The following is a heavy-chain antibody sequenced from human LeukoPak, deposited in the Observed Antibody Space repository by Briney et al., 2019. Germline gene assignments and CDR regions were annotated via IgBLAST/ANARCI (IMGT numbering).Heavy chain of an antibody. CDR2: ISSSGSGT. CDR3: AFAGVRGFIY. Sequence: GSLRLSCAASGFTFSNYEMNWVRQAPGKGLEWLSYISSSGSGTNYVDSVKGRFTISRDNAKSSLYLQMNSLRAEDTALYYCAFAGVRGFIYWGQGTLVTVSS. D-gene: IGHD3-10*01. V-gene: IGHV3-48*03. CDR1: GFTFSNYE. J-gene: IGHJ4*02.